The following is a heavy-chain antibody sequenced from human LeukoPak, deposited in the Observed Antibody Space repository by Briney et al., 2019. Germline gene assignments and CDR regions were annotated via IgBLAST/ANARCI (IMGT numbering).Heavy chain of an antibody. CDR2: INPKSGGT. J-gene: IGHJ3*01. CDR3: ARDDYADYPIRADV. V-gene: IGHV1-2*02. CDR1: GYTFTDDF. Sequence: GASVKVSCKASGYTFTDDFMHWVRQAPGQGLEWMGWINPKSGGTNYAQEFQGRVTMTRDTSIRTAYMELTRLRSDDTAVYYCARDDYADYPIRADVWGQGTMVTVSS. D-gene: IGHD4-17*01.